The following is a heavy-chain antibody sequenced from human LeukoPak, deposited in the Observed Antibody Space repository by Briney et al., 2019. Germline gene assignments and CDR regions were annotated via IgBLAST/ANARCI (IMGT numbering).Heavy chain of an antibody. Sequence: PGGSLRLSCAASEFSVGSNYMTWVRQAPGKGLEWVSLIYSGGSTYYADSVKGRFTISRDNSKNTLYLQMNSLRAEDTAVYYCARVTSGIAAAGTSFDPWGQGTLVTVSS. CDR1: EFSVGSNY. V-gene: IGHV3-66*01. J-gene: IGHJ5*02. CDR3: ARVTSGIAAAGTSFDP. CDR2: IYSGGST. D-gene: IGHD6-13*01.